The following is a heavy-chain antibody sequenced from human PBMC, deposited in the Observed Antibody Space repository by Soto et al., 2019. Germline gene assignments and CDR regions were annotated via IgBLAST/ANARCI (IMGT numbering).Heavy chain of an antibody. J-gene: IGHJ4*02. D-gene: IGHD3-22*01. CDR1: GFTFSSYA. CDR3: AKDGNYYDSSGYYRRPLDY. Sequence: PGGSLRLSCAASGFTFSSYAMHWVRQAPGKGLEWVAVISYDGSNKYYADPVKGRFTISRDNSKNTLYLQMNSLRAEDTAVYYCAKDGNYYDSSGYYRRPLDYWGQGTLVTVSS. V-gene: IGHV3-30*04. CDR2: ISYDGSNK.